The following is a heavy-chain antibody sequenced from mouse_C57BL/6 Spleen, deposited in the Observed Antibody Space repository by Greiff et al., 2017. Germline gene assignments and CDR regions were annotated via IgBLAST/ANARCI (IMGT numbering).Heavy chain of an antibody. CDR2: ISSGSSTI. CDR1: GFTFSDYG. J-gene: IGHJ2*01. Sequence: DVHLVESGGGLVKPRGSLKLSCAASGFTFSDYGMHWVRQAPEKGLEWVAYISSGSSTIYYADTVKGRFTISRDNAKNTLFLQMTSVRSEDTAIYYCARTDGYYFDYWGQGTTLTVSS. V-gene: IGHV5-17*01. D-gene: IGHD2-3*01. CDR3: ARTDGYYFDY.